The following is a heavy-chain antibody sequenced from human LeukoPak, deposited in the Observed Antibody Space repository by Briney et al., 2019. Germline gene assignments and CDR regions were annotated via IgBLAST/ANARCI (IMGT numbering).Heavy chain of an antibody. CDR1: GGSISRGDYY. D-gene: IGHD2-2*01. CDR2: INHSGST. Sequence: SETLSLTCTVSGGSISRGDYYWSWIRQPPGKGLEWIGEINHSGSTNYNPSLKSRVTISVDTSKNQFSLKLSSVTAADTAVYYCARGVLGYCSSTSCQVGYFDYWGQGTLVTVSS. V-gene: IGHV4-34*01. J-gene: IGHJ4*02. CDR3: ARGVLGYCSSTSCQVGYFDY.